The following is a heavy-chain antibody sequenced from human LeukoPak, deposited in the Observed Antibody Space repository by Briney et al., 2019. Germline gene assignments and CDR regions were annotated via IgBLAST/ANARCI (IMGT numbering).Heavy chain of an antibody. V-gene: IGHV3-9*01. CDR3: AKAPLRYFDWLLSPYYFDY. CDR2: ISWNSGSI. J-gene: IGHJ4*02. D-gene: IGHD3-9*01. Sequence: PGGSLRLSCAASGFTFDDYAMHWVRQAPGKGLEWVSGISWNSGSIGYADSVKGRFTISRDNAKNSLYLQMNSLRAEDTALYYCAKAPLRYFDWLLSPYYFDYWGQGTLVTVSS. CDR1: GFTFDDYA.